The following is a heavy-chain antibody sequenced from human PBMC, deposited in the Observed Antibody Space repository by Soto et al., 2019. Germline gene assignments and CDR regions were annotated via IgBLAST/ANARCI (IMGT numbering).Heavy chain of an antibody. CDR3: AKPQLARYYYYGMEV. D-gene: IGHD1-1*01. CDR2: INPSGTTT. J-gene: IGHJ6*02. Sequence: QVQLVQSGAEVKKPGASVKVSCKASGYTFTSFYMHWVRQAPGQGLEWMGIINPSGTTTDYAQKFQGRVTMTRDTSTSTYYMELSSLTSEDTAVYYCAKPQLARYYYYGMEVWGQGTAVTVSS. CDR1: GYTFTSFY. V-gene: IGHV1-46*01.